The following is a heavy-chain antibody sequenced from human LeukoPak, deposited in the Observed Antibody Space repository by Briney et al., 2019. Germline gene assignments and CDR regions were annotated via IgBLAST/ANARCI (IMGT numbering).Heavy chain of an antibody. Sequence: GGSLRLSCAASGFTFSSYAMTWVRQAPGKGLEWVSGISGSGGNTYYTDSVRGRLSISRDNSRNTLYLQVNSLRAEDTAVYYCAKISATSAFDYWGQGTLVTVSS. D-gene: IGHD5-12*01. V-gene: IGHV3-23*01. CDR2: ISGSGGNT. J-gene: IGHJ4*02. CDR3: AKISATSAFDY. CDR1: GFTFSSYA.